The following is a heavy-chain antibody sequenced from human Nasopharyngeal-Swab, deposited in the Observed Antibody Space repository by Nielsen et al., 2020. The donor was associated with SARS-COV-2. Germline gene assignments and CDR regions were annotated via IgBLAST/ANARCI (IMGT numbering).Heavy chain of an antibody. D-gene: IGHD4-17*01. CDR2: ISGSGGST. Sequence: VRQAPGKGLEWVSAISGSGGSTYYADSVKGRFTISRDNSKNTLYLQMNSLRAEDTAVYCCAKDRSVTTDCSVYWGQGTLVTVSS. J-gene: IGHJ4*02. CDR3: AKDRSVTTDCSVY. V-gene: IGHV3-23*01.